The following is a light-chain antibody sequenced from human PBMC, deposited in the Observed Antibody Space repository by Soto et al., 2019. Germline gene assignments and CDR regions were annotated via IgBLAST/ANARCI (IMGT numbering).Light chain of an antibody. CDR1: SSDVGNYNL. Sequence: QSVLTQPASVSGSPGQSITISCTGTSSDVGNYNLVSWYQQHPGKAPKLMIFEVGKRPSGISSRFSGSKSGNTASLTISGLQAEDEADYYCSSYAGSSTYVVFGGGTQLTVL. CDR2: EVG. J-gene: IGLJ2*01. CDR3: SSYAGSSTYVV. V-gene: IGLV2-23*02.